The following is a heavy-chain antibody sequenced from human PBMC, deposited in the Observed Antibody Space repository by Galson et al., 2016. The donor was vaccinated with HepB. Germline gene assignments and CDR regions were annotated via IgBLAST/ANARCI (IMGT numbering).Heavy chain of an antibody. D-gene: IGHD4-17*01. V-gene: IGHV4-39*01. CDR2: IYYSGTS. CDR1: GGSISSNSYY. J-gene: IGHJ5*01. Sequence: SETLSLTCTVSGGSISSNSYYWGWIRQPPGKGLEWIANIYYSGTSFYNPSLKSRVTIYVDMSKNQFSLKLTSMTVAVAAVYYLSRWVTVTRRSWFDPWGQGTLVTDSS. CDR3: SRWVTVTRRSWFDP.